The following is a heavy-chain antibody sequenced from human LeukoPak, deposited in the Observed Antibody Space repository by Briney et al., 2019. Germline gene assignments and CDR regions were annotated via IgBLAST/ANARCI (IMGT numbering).Heavy chain of an antibody. CDR2: IKSSGSGGTT. D-gene: IGHD3-9*01. CDR1: EFSVGSNY. V-gene: IGHV3-15*01. CDR3: AKVRDPNTWSLDY. J-gene: IGHJ4*02. Sequence: GGSLRLSCAASEFSVGSNYMTWVRQAPGKGLEWVGRIKSSGSGGTTDFAAPVKDRFTISRDDSKSTLYLQMSSLKTEDTAVYFCAKVRDPNTWSLDYWGQGALVIVSS.